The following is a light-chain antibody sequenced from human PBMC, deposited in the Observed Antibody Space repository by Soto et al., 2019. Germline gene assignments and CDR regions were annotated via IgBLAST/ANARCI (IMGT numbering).Light chain of an antibody. V-gene: IGKV3-11*01. J-gene: IGKJ1*01. CDR1: QSVSSY. CDR2: DAS. CDR3: QQRRYWPVT. Sequence: EIVLTQSPAILYMSPGERATLSCRASQSVSSYFAWYQQKPGQAPRLLIYDASNRATGVPARFSGSGSGTDFTLTISSLEPEEFAVYYCQQRRYWPVTFGQGTKVEIK.